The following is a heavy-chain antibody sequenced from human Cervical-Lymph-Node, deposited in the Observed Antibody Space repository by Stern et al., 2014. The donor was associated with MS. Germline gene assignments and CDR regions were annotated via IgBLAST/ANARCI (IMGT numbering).Heavy chain of an antibody. CDR2: IYGGTGNT. CDR3: ARATHYDPQPRDFYYGMDV. V-gene: IGHV1-3*01. Sequence: QVQLMQSGAEVKKPGASVHVSCKASGYAFTKYAIHWVRQAPGQRLQWMGWIYGGTGNTKYSQTFQGRVTFTQDTSATTAYMEVRSLRSDDTAVYYCARATHYDPQPRDFYYGMDVWGQGTTVIVSS. D-gene: IGHD3-16*01. CDR1: GYAFTKYA. J-gene: IGHJ6*02.